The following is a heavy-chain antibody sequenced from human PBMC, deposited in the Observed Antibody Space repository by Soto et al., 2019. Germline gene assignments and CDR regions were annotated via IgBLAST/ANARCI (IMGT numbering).Heavy chain of an antibody. J-gene: IGHJ4*02. CDR1: GFTFSSYA. V-gene: IGHV3-30-3*01. CDR2: ISYDGSNK. CDR3: ARDEDGIAVAPFDY. Sequence: QAQLVESGGGVVQPGRSLRLSCAASGFTFSSYAMHWVRQAPGKGLEWVAVISYDGSNKYYADSVKGRFTISRDNSKNTLYLQMNSLRAEDTAVYYCARDEDGIAVAPFDYWGQGTLVTVSS. D-gene: IGHD6-19*01.